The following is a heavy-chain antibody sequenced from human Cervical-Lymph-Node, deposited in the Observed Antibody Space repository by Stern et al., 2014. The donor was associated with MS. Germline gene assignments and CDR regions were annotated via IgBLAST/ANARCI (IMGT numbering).Heavy chain of an antibody. D-gene: IGHD5-12*01. Sequence: EVHLEESGGGLAKPGGSLRLSCAASGFTFSNAHMNWVRQAPRMGLQWVSSISTGGNYIFYADSLKGRFTISRDNAKGSVDLQMNSLRVEDTAVYYCARGYAHLDVWGQGTTVTVSS. CDR3: ARGYAHLDV. CDR1: GFTFSNAH. V-gene: IGHV3-21*01. CDR2: ISTGGNYI. J-gene: IGHJ6*02.